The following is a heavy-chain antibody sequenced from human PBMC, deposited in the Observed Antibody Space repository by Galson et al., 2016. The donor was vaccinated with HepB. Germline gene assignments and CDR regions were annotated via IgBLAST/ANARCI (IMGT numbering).Heavy chain of an antibody. V-gene: IGHV3-33*01. CDR3: AREAYSTSSGRLEY. J-gene: IGHJ4*02. CDR1: GFTFSDYG. D-gene: IGHD6-6*01. CDR2: IWDDGSSK. Sequence: SLRLSCAASGFTFSDYGIHWVRQAPGKGLEGVAFIWDDGSSKYYADSVKGRFTLSRNNSKNTIYLQMSSLRAEDTALYYCAREAYSTSSGRLEYWGQGILVTVSS.